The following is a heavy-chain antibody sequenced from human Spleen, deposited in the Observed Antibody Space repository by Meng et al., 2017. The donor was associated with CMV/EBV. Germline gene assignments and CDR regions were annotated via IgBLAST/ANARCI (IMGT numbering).Heavy chain of an antibody. CDR2: ISVSTGDT. D-gene: IGHD3-16*01. CDR1: YSFDTCG. CDR3: TKLGRVGSSPQYNWFDT. J-gene: IGHJ5*02. V-gene: IGHV1-18*01. Sequence: YSFDTCGITWVRQAPGQGLEWMGWISVSTGDTNYAQNLQDRLILTTDTSTKTAHMELRSLRSDDTALYYCTKLGRVGSSPQYNWFDTWGQGTLVTVSS.